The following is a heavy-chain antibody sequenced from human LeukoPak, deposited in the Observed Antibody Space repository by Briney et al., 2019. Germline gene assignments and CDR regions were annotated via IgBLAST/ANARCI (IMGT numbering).Heavy chain of an antibody. J-gene: IGHJ4*02. CDR2: ISGSGGST. CDR1: GFTFSGYA. D-gene: IGHD3-10*01. CDR3: AKAGGRGSGSYWWSFDY. V-gene: IGHV3-23*01. Sequence: PGGSLKLSCIASGFTFSGYAMSWVRQAPGKGLEWVSTISGSGGSTYYADSVKGRVTMSRDTSKNAVYLQLNSLRADDTAVYYCAKAGGRGSGSYWWSFDYWGQGTLVTVSS.